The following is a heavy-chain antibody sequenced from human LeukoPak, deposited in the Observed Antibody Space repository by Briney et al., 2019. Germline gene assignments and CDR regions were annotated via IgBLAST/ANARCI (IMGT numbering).Heavy chain of an antibody. CDR2: IIPIFGTA. Sequence: GASVNVSCKASGYTFTSYAISWVRQAPGQGLEWMGGIIPIFGTANYAQKFQGRVTITGDESKSTVYMELSSLRSEDTAVYYCARHDGYLFDYWGQGTLVTVPS. V-gene: IGHV1-69*13. J-gene: IGHJ4*02. D-gene: IGHD5-24*01. CDR1: GYTFTSYA. CDR3: ARHDGYLFDY.